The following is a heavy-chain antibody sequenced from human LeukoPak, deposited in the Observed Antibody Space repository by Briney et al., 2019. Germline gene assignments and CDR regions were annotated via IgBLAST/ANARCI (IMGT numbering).Heavy chain of an antibody. CDR3: AQRRRYCIGGTCAYNFDQ. D-gene: IGHD2-15*01. CDR2: TFWDDEK. J-gene: IGHJ4*02. CDR1: GFSLTTGVA. V-gene: IGHV2-5*02. Sequence: SGPTLVNPTQTLTLTCTFSGFSLTTGVAVAWIRQPPGKALEWIALTFWDDEKRYSSSLESRLTITKYTSRNQVVLTMTNVDPADTATYFCAQRRRYCIGGTCAYNFDQWGQGVLVTVSS.